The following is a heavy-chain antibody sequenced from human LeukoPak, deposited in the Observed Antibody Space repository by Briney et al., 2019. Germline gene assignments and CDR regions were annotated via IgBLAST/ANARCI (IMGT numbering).Heavy chain of an antibody. V-gene: IGHV3-23*01. CDR2: ISGSGGST. CDR3: AKALQTIVATTVSH. D-gene: IGHD5-12*01. J-gene: IGHJ3*01. CDR1: GFTFSSYA. Sequence: GGSLRLSCAASGFTFSSYAMSWVRQAPGKGLEWVSAISGSGGSTYYADSVKGRFSISRDNSKNTLYLQMNSLRAEDTAVYYCAKALQTIVATTVSHWGQGTMVTVSS.